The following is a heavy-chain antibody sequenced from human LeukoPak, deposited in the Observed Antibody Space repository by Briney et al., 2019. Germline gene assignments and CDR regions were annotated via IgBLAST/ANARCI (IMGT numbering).Heavy chain of an antibody. J-gene: IGHJ4*02. D-gene: IGHD3-10*01. CDR2: ISSSSYI. CDR1: GFTFSSYS. V-gene: IGHV3-21*01. Sequence: PGGSLRLSCAASGFTFSSYSMNWVRQAPGKGLEWVSSISSSSYIYYADSVKGRFTISRDNAKNSLYLQMNSLRAEDTAVYYCARGLITMVRGVITTPLDYWGQGTLVTVSS. CDR3: ARGLITMVRGVITTPLDY.